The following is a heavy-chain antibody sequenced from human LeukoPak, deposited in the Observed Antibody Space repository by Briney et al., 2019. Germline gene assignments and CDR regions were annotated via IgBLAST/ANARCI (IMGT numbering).Heavy chain of an antibody. Sequence: HTGGSLRLSCAASGFTFSSYAMSWVRQAPGKGLEWVSAISGSGGSTYYADSVKGRFTISRDNSKNTLYLQMNSLRAEDTAVYYCAKVPDFWSGPTFDYWGQGTLVTVSS. CDR2: ISGSGGST. CDR3: AKVPDFWSGPTFDY. CDR1: GFTFSSYA. D-gene: IGHD3-3*01. V-gene: IGHV3-23*01. J-gene: IGHJ4*02.